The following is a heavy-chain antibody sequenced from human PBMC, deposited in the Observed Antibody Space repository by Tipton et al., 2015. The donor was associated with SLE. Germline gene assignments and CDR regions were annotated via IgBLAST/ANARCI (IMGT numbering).Heavy chain of an antibody. CDR2: SDDIGST. D-gene: IGHD4-11*01. Sequence: TLSLTCTVSGDSLSSGGHFCSWIRQAPGKGLEWIGYSDDIGSTNYNPSLKSRVTISVDTSKNQFSLNLSSVTAADTAVYFCARGDYRNYYYYYMDVWGKGTTVIVSS. J-gene: IGHJ6*03. CDR3: ARGDYRNYYYYYMDV. V-gene: IGHV4-61*08. CDR1: GDSLSSGGHF.